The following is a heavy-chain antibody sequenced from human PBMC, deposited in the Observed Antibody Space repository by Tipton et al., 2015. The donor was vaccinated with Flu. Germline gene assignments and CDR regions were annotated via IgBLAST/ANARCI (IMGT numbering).Heavy chain of an antibody. J-gene: IGHJ4*02. CDR3: AGEGRFSTGWSPFDY. Sequence: VQLVQSGAEVKKPGESLKISCQASGYTFGNYWIAWVRQAPGKGLEWMGIIYPGDSDTRYSPSFQGQVTISADKSTNTAYLQWSRLKASDTATSFCAGEGRFSTGWSPFDYWGQGTLITVSS. V-gene: IGHV5-51*03. CDR2: IYPGDSDT. D-gene: IGHD2-8*02. CDR1: GYTFGNYW.